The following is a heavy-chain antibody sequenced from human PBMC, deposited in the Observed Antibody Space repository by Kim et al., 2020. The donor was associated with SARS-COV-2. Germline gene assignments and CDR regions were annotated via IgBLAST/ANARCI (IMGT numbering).Heavy chain of an antibody. CDR1: GGSISSSSYY. D-gene: IGHD3-3*01. Sequence: SETLSLTCTVSGGSISSSSYYWGWIRQPPGKGLEWIGSIYYSGSTYYNPSLKSRVTISVDTSKNQFSLKLSSVTAADTAVYYCASQGYYDLNFDLWGRGTLVTVSS. J-gene: IGHJ2*01. CDR3: ASQGYYDLNFDL. CDR2: IYYSGST. V-gene: IGHV4-39*07.